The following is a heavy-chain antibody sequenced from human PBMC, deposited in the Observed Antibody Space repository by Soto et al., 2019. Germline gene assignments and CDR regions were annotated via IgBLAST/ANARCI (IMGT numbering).Heavy chain of an antibody. CDR1: GGSLRGYS. D-gene: IGHD3-22*01. Sequence: SETLSLTCTVSGGSLRGYSWSWIRQSPGKGLEWIGYVYSGGGTNYSPSFMGRVTISVDTSKNQFSLKLSSVTAADTAVYYCARGSYYYDSSGYYHYWGQGTLVPVSS. CDR3: ARGSYYYDSSGYYHY. J-gene: IGHJ4*02. V-gene: IGHV4-59*08. CDR2: VYSGGGT.